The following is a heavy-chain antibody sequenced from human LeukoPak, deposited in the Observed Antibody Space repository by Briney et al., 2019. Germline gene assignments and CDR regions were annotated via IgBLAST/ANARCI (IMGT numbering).Heavy chain of an antibody. J-gene: IGHJ6*03. CDR3: AKGPQSTYYYYMDV. CDR2: ISSSGYSI. V-gene: IGHV3-11*01. Sequence: GGSLRLSCAASGFTFSDYYMSWIRQAPGKGLEWVSYISSSGYSIYYADSVKGRFTIARDNAKNSLYLQMNSLRAEDTAVYYCAKGPQSTYYYYMDVWGKGTTVTVSS. CDR1: GFTFSDYY. D-gene: IGHD2-2*01.